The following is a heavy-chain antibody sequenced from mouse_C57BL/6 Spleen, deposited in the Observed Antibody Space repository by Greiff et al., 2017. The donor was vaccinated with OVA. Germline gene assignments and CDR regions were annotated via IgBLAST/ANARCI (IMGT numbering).Heavy chain of an antibody. Sequence: QVQLQQPGAELVKPGASVKLSCKASGYTFTSYWMHWVKQRPGQGLEWIGMIHPNSGSTNYNEKFKSKATLTVDKSSSTAYMQLSSLTSEDSAVYYCRRIYYDYGAYFDYWGQGTTLIVSS. CDR1: GYTFTSYW. D-gene: IGHD2-4*01. V-gene: IGHV1-64*01. CDR3: RRIYYDYGAYFDY. CDR2: IHPNSGST. J-gene: IGHJ2*01.